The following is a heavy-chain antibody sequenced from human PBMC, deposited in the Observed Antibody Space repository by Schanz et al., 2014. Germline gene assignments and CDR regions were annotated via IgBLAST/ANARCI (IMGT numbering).Heavy chain of an antibody. CDR3: TRSTLWSYDV. CDR1: GGSFSAYY. Sequence: QLHQWGAGLLKPSETLSLTCAVSGGSFSAYYWSWIRQPPGKGLEWIGEIFHSGTTNYNPSLESRVTISVDKSKNQFSLILSSMTAADTAVYYCTRSTLWSYDVWGRGTMVIVSS. J-gene: IGHJ3*01. D-gene: IGHD2-21*01. V-gene: IGHV4-34*12. CDR2: IFHSGTT.